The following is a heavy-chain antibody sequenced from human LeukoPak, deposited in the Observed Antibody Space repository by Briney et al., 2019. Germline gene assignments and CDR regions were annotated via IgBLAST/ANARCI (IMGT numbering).Heavy chain of an antibody. V-gene: IGHV4-30-2*01. Sequence: NPSETLSLTCAVSGVSISSGGYSWRWIRQPPGKGLEWIGYIYHSGSTYYNPSLKSRVTISVDTSKNQFSLRLTSVTAADTAVYYCARATPGGSPFDFWGQGTLVTVSS. D-gene: IGHD3-16*01. CDR2: IYHSGST. J-gene: IGHJ4*02. CDR3: ARATPGGSPFDF. CDR1: GVSISSGGYS.